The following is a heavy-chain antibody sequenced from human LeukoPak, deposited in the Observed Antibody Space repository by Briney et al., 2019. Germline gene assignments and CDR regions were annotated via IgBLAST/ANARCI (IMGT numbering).Heavy chain of an antibody. D-gene: IGHD3-10*01. J-gene: IGHJ4*02. CDR1: GFTFSSYA. CDR2: ISYDGSNK. V-gene: IGHV3-30-3*01. CDR3: ATQGRFGELLYFDY. Sequence: GGSLRLSCAASGFTFSSYAMHWVRQAPGKGLEWVAVISYDGSNKYYADSVKGRFTISRDNSKNTLYLQMNSLRAEDTAVYYCATQGRFGELLYFDYWGQGTLVTVSS.